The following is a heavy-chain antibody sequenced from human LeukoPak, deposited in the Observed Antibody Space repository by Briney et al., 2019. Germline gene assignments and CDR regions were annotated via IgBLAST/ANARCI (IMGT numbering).Heavy chain of an antibody. Sequence: PSETLSLTCTVSGGSISSSSYYWGWIRQPPGKGLEWIGSIYYSGSTYYNPSLKSRVTISVDTSKNQFSLKLSSVTAADTAVYYCARLRGSSGYFHCYYMDVWGKGTTVTISS. V-gene: IGHV4-39*01. CDR1: GGSISSSSYY. CDR3: ARLRGSSGYFHCYYMDV. D-gene: IGHD3-22*01. J-gene: IGHJ6*03. CDR2: IYYSGST.